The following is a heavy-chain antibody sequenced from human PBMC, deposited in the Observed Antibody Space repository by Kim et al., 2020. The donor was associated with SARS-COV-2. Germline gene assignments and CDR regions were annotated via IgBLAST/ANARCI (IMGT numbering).Heavy chain of an antibody. D-gene: IGHD3-10*01. J-gene: IGHJ4*02. Sequence: VKGRFAISSDNAKHSLYLQMNSLRAEDTAVYYCARVVGYGSGSYPYYFDYWGQGTLVTVSS. CDR3: ARVVGYGSGSYPYYFDY. V-gene: IGHV3-21*01.